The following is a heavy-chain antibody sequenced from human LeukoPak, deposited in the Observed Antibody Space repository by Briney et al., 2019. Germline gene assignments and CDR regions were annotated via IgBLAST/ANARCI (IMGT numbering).Heavy chain of an antibody. Sequence: ASVKVSCKASGYTFTSYYMHWVRQAPGQGLEWMGIINPSGGSTSYAQKFQGRVTMTRDMSTSTVYMELSSLRSEDTAVYYCARGSLGWSLAYYYYMDVWGKGTTVTVSS. D-gene: IGHD6-19*01. J-gene: IGHJ6*03. CDR3: ARGSLGWSLAYYYYMDV. V-gene: IGHV1-46*01. CDR1: GYTFTSYY. CDR2: INPSGGST.